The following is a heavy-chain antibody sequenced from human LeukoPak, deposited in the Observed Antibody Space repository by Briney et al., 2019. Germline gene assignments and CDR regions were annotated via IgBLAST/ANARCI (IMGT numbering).Heavy chain of an antibody. J-gene: IGHJ6*02. CDR2: ISAYNGDS. Sequence: ASVKVSCKASGYTFTSYGFNWVRQAPGQGLEWMGWISAYNGDSNYAQKFQGRVTMTTDTSTSTAYMELRSLRSEDTAVYYCARHHTIFGVVNPNYYYYGMDVWGQGTTVTVSS. CDR1: GYTFTSYG. D-gene: IGHD3-3*01. CDR3: ARHHTIFGVVNPNYYYYGMDV. V-gene: IGHV1-18*01.